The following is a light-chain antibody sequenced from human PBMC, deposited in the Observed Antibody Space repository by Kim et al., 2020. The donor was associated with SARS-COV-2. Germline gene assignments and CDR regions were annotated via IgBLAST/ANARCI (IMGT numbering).Light chain of an antibody. Sequence: GQSGAISCAGTCGDVGGYDYVSWYQQHPGKAPKLMVYDVTKRPLGVPDRFSGSKSGNTASLTISGLQAEDEADYYCCSYVGSYIMVFGGGTQLTVL. V-gene: IGLV2-11*03. CDR1: CGDVGGYDY. J-gene: IGLJ2*01. CDR3: CSYVGSYIMV. CDR2: DVT.